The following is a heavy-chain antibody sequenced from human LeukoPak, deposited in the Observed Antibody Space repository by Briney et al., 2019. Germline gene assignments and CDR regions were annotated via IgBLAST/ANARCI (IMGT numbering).Heavy chain of an antibody. CDR3: TTGGTFTMIVVTPNAGMDV. D-gene: IGHD3-22*01. CDR2: IKSKTDGGTT. Sequence: GGSLRLSCAASGFTFSNAWMSWVRQAPGKGREWVGRIKSKTDGGTTDYAAPVKGRFTISRDDSKNTLYLQMNSLKAEDTAVYYCTTGGTFTMIVVTPNAGMDVWGQGTTVTVSS. CDR1: GFTFSNAW. J-gene: IGHJ6*02. V-gene: IGHV3-15*01.